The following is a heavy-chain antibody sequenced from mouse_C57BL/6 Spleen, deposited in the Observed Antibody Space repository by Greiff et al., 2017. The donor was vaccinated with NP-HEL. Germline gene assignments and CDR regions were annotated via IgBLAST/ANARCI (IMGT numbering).Heavy chain of an antibody. CDR2: IYPGSGNT. CDR1: GYTFTDYY. D-gene: IGHD2-3*01. V-gene: IGHV1-76*01. Sequence: VKLQESGAELVRPGASVKLSCKASGYTFTDYYINWVKQRPGQGLEWIARIYPGSGNTYYNEKFKGKATLTAEKSSSTAYMQLSSLTSEDSAVYFCARDYDGSMDYWGQGTSVTVSS. J-gene: IGHJ4*01. CDR3: ARDYDGSMDY.